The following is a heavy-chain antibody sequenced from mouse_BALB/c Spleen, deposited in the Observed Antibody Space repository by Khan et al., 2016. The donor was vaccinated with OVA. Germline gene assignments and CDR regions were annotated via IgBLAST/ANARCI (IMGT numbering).Heavy chain of an antibody. Sequence: VRLQQSGTVLARPGASVKMSCKASGYRFTNYWMHWVKQRPGQVLEWIGTIYPGNSDTRYNQKFKDKAKLTAVTSASTAYMDLSSLTSEDSAVYYCARSYDSFYFDYWGQGSTLTVSS. CDR3: ARSYDSFYFDY. J-gene: IGHJ2*01. D-gene: IGHD2-4*01. CDR1: GYRFTNYW. V-gene: IGHV1-5*01. CDR2: IYPGNSDT.